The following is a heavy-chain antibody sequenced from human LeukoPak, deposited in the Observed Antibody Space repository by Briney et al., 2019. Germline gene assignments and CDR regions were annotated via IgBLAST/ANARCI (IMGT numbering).Heavy chain of an antibody. CDR1: GFTVSSNY. CDR2: IYSGGST. V-gene: IGHV3-66*01. D-gene: IGHD2/OR15-2a*01. Sequence: GGSLRLSCAASGFTVSSNYMSWVRQAPGKGLEWVSVIYSGGSTYYADSVKGRFTISRDNSKNTLYLQMNSLRAEDTAVYYCAREQTFPNFDSLGQGTLVTVSS. J-gene: IGHJ4*02. CDR3: AREQTFPNFDS.